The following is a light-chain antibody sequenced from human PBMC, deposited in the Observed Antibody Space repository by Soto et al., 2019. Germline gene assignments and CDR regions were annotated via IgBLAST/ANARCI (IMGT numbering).Light chain of an antibody. CDR1: SSDVGRYNY. CDR2: EVS. V-gene: IGLV2-14*01. J-gene: IGLJ2*01. Sequence: QPASVSGSPGQSITISCTGTSSDVGRYNYVSWYQHHPGKAPKLVIYEVSNRPSGVSNRFSGSKSGNTASLTISGLQAEDEADYYCSSYTSSSTLVFGGGTQLTVL. CDR3: SSYTSSSTLV.